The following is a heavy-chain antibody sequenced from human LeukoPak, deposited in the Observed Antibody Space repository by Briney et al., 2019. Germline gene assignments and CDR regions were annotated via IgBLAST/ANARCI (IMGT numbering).Heavy chain of an antibody. CDR1: GGSISSGGYY. V-gene: IGHV4-31*03. D-gene: IGHD4-17*01. Sequence: PSETLSLTCTVSGGSISSGGYYWSWIRQHPGKGLEWIGYIYYSGSSYYNPSLKSRVTISVDTSKNQFSLKLNSVTAADTAVYYCARALYGDYVSYFDYWGQGTLVTVSS. J-gene: IGHJ4*02. CDR3: ARALYGDYVSYFDY. CDR2: IYYSGSS.